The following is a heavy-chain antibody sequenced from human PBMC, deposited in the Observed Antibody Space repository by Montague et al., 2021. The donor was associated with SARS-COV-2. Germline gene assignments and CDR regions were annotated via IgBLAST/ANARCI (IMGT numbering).Heavy chain of an antibody. CDR2: IYYSGST. V-gene: IGHV4-39*01. CDR1: GGSISSSSYY. Sequence: SETLSLTCTVSGGSISSSSYYWGWIRQPPGKGLEWIGSIYYSGSTYYNPSLKSRVTISVGTSKNQFSLKLSSVTAADTAVYYCAGRVVVPAAIGHWYFDLWGRGTLVTVSS. D-gene: IGHD2-2*02. J-gene: IGHJ2*01. CDR3: AGRVVVPAAIGHWYFDL.